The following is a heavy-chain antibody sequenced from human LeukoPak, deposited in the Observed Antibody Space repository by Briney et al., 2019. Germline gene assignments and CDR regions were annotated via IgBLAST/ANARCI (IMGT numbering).Heavy chain of an antibody. V-gene: IGHV4-34*01. J-gene: IGHJ3*02. D-gene: IGHD3-22*01. CDR1: GVSFSGYY. Sequence: SETLSLTCAVYGVSFSGYYWSWIRQPPGKGLEWIGEINHSGRTNYDSSLKSRVTISVDTSKNQCSLKLTSVTAADTAVYYCARGSHGYYDSRDGFDMWGRGTMVTVSS. CDR3: ARGSHGYYDSRDGFDM. CDR2: INHSGRT.